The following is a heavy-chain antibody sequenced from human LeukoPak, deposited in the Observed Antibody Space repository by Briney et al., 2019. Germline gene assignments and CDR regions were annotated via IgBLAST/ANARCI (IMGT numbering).Heavy chain of an antibody. CDR2: HYSGSTT. V-gene: IGHV3-66*04. CDR1: GLAVTANY. Sequence: GGSLRLSCAASGLAVTANYMNWLRQAPGKGLEWVSVHYSGSTTYYADSVRGRFTISRDNSKNTLYLQMNSLRVEDTAVYYCARLPANYYGMDVWGQGTTVTVSS. CDR3: ARLPANYYGMDV. J-gene: IGHJ6*02.